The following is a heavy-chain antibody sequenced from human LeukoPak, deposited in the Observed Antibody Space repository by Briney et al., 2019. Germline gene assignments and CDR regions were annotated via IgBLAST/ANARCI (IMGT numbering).Heavy chain of an antibody. CDR1: GFTVSGHP. V-gene: IGHV3-23*01. Sequence: GGSLRLSCAASGFTVSGHPMSWVRQAPGKGLEWVSAVSASADSTYYADSVKGRFTISRDNSKNTLFLQMNSLRAEDTAVYYCARRPAIFMDGVYYYSMDIWGQGTTVTVSS. CDR3: ARRPAIFMDGVYYYSMDI. D-gene: IGHD2-2*01. CDR2: VSASADST. J-gene: IGHJ6*02.